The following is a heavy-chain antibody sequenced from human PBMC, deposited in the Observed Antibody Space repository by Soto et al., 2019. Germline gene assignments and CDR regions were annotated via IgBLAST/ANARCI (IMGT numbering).Heavy chain of an antibody. CDR2: INAGNGNT. J-gene: IGHJ4*02. D-gene: IGHD2-21*02. CDR1: GDTFTSYA. CDR3: ARSIVVVTALDY. Sequence: ASVKVCCKASGDTFTSYAMHWVRQAPGQRLEWMGWINAGNGNTKYSQKFQGRVTITRDTSASTAYMELSSLRSEDTAVYYCARSIVVVTALDYWGQGTLVTVSS. V-gene: IGHV1-3*01.